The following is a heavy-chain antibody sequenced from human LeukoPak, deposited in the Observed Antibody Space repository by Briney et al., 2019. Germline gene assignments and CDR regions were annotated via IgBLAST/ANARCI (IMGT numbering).Heavy chain of an antibody. CDR2: IRSKAYGGTA. V-gene: IGHV3-49*03. J-gene: IGHJ4*02. Sequence: GGSLRLSCTASGFTFGDHSVSWFRQAPGKGLEGVGFIRSKAYGGTAEYAASVRGRFTISRDDSKSVAYLQMASLKTEDTAVYYCTREIRYFDWFQADYWGQGTLVTVSS. CDR1: GFTFGDHS. CDR3: TREIRYFDWFQADY. D-gene: IGHD3-9*01.